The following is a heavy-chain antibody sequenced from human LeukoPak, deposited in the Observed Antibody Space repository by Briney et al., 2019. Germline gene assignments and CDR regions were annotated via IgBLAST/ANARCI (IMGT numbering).Heavy chain of an antibody. CDR2: ISSSSSYI. V-gene: IGHV3-21*01. D-gene: IGHD3-22*01. CDR1: GFSFSSYG. J-gene: IGHJ4*02. Sequence: GGSLRLSCAASGFSFSSYGMNWVRQAPGKGLEWVSSISSSSSYIYYADSVKGRFTISRDNVKNSLYLQMNSLRAEDTAVYYCARDGPTGDYDSSGYSCYWGQGTLVTVSS. CDR3: ARDGPTGDYDSSGYSCY.